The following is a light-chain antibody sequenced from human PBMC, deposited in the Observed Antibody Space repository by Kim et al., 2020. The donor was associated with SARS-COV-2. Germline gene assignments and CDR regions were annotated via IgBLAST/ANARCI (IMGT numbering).Light chain of an antibody. CDR3: QQSYSTPWT. V-gene: IGKV1-39*01. J-gene: IGKJ1*01. Sequence: ASVGNRVTITCRASQSISSYLNWYQQKPGKAPKLLIYAASSLQSGVPSRFSGSGSGTDFTLTISSLQPEDFASYYCQQSYSTPWTFGQGTKVDIK. CDR2: AAS. CDR1: QSISSY.